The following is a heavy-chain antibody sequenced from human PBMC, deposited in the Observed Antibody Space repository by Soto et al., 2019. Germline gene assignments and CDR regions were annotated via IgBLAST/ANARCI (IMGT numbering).Heavy chain of an antibody. CDR3: ARLPVKDYGGKAPD. Sequence: QLQLQESGPGLVKPSETLSLTCTVSGGSISSSSHYWGWIRQPPGKGLEWIGSIYYSGSTYYNPSLKSRVTISVDTSKNQFSLKLSSVTAADTAVYYCARLPVKDYGGKAPDWGQGTLVTVSS. D-gene: IGHD4-17*01. CDR2: IYYSGST. J-gene: IGHJ4*02. CDR1: GGSISSSSHY. V-gene: IGHV4-39*01.